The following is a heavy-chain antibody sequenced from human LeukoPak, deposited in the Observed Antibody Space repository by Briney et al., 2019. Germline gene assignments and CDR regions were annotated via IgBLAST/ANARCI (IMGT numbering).Heavy chain of an antibody. D-gene: IGHD6-6*01. V-gene: IGHV3-23*01. CDR2: ISGSGGST. Sequence: PGGSLRLSCAASGFTFSSYAMSWVGQAPGKGLEWVSAISGSGGSTYYADSVKGRFTISRDNSKNTLYLQMNSLRAEDTAVYYCAKVVSPQPGYFDYWGQGTLVTVSS. CDR1: GFTFSSYA. J-gene: IGHJ4*02. CDR3: AKVVSPQPGYFDY.